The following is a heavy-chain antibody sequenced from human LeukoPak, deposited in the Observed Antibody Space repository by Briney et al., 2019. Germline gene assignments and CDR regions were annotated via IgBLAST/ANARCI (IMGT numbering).Heavy chain of an antibody. Sequence: GGSLRLSCAASGFTFSSYALHWVRQAPGKGLEYVSAISPDGRGTYYANSVKGRFSISRDNSRNTLYLQMGSVRAEDMAVYYCARWGSTSCYDYWGLGTLVTVSS. V-gene: IGHV3-64*01. CDR2: ISPDGRGT. J-gene: IGHJ4*02. D-gene: IGHD2-2*01. CDR3: ARWGSTSCYDY. CDR1: GFTFSSYA.